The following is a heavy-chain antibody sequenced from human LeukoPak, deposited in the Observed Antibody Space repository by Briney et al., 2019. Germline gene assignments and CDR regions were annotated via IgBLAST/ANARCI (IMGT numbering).Heavy chain of an antibody. D-gene: IGHD6-13*01. J-gene: IGHJ4*02. CDR2: IYTSGST. V-gene: IGHV4-61*02. Sequence: TLSLTCTVSGGSISSGSYYWSWIRQPAGKGLEWIGRIYTSGSTNYNPSLKSRVTISVDTSKNQFSLKLSSVTAADTAVYYCARGIPLFSSSWFDYWGQGTLVTVSP. CDR1: GGSISSGSYY. CDR3: ARGIPLFSSSWFDY.